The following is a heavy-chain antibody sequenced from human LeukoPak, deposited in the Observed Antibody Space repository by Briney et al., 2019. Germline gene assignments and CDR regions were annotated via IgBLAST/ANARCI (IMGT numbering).Heavy chain of an antibody. D-gene: IGHD3-10*01. CDR3: ADGGVIGGDFDY. Sequence: SETLSLTCNVSDGPISSSYYYWGWIRQSPGKGLEWIGEINHSGSTNYNPSLKSRVTISVDTSKNQFSLKLSSVTAADTAVYYCADGGVIGGDFDYWGQGTLVTVSS. J-gene: IGHJ4*02. CDR2: INHSGST. CDR1: DGPISSSYYY. V-gene: IGHV4-39*07.